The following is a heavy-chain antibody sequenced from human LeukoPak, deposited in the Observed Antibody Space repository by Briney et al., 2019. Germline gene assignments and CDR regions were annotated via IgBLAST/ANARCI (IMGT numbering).Heavy chain of an antibody. Sequence: SETLSLTCAVYGGSFSDYYWTWIRQPPGKGLEWIGEINHRGSTHYNPSLKSRVTISVDTSKKQFSLKLSSVTAADTAVYYCARSPYYYGSGSYYKGNWFDPWGQGTLVTVSS. V-gene: IGHV4-34*01. CDR1: GGSFSDYY. CDR3: ARSPYYYGSGSYYKGNWFDP. CDR2: INHRGST. D-gene: IGHD3-10*01. J-gene: IGHJ5*02.